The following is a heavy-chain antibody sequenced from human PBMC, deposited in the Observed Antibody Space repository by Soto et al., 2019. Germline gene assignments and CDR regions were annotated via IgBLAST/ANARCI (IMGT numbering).Heavy chain of an antibody. CDR2: IWYDGSNK. V-gene: IGHV3-33*01. J-gene: IGHJ4*02. CDR1: GFTFSSYG. D-gene: IGHD6-6*01. CDR3: ARGPIAALYYFDY. Sequence: QVQLVESGGGVVQPGRSLRLSCAASGFTFSSYGMHWVRQAPGKGLEWVAVIWYDGSNKYYADSVKGRFTISRDNSKNTLYLQMNSLRAEDTAVYYCARGPIAALYYFDYWGQGTLVTGSS.